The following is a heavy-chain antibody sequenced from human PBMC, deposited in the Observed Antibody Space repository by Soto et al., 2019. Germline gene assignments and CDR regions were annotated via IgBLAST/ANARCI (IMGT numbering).Heavy chain of an antibody. D-gene: IGHD3-16*01. CDR1: GGSFSGYY. Sequence: SETLSLTCAVYGGSFSGYYWSWVRQPPGKGPELIGEIYHTGIANYNPSLESRVAFSVDKSKNQFSLSLTSVTAADTAVYYCVSKLGPYYYGLDVWGQGTTVTVSS. J-gene: IGHJ6*02. CDR2: IYHTGIA. V-gene: IGHV4-34*01. CDR3: VSKLGPYYYGLDV.